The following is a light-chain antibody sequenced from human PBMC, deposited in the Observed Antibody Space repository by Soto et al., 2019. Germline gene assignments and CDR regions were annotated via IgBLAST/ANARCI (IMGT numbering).Light chain of an antibody. CDR2: DAS. J-gene: IGKJ2*01. Sequence: EIVLTQSPATLSLSPGERATLSCRASQSVSSYLAWYQQKPGQAPTLLIYDASNRATGIPARFSGSGSGTDFTLTISGLEPEDFAVYYCQQRSNWPRGTFGQGTKLEIK. V-gene: IGKV3-11*01. CDR1: QSVSSY. CDR3: QQRSNWPRGT.